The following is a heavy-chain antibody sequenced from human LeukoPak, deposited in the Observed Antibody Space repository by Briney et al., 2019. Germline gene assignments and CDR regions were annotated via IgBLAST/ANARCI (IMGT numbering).Heavy chain of an antibody. V-gene: IGHV3-30*18. CDR3: AKELDYGGNSPFHY. Sequence: GGSLRLSCTASRFTFSDYGMNWLRQAPGKGLEWVAFISYDGSNKYYVDSVKGRFTISRDNSKNTLYLQMNSLRAEDTAVYYCAKELDYGGNSPFHYWGQGTLVTVSS. D-gene: IGHD4-23*01. J-gene: IGHJ4*02. CDR2: ISYDGSNK. CDR1: RFTFSDYG.